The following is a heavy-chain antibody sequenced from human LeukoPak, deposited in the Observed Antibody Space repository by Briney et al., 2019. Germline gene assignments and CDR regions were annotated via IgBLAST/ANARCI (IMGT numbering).Heavy chain of an antibody. V-gene: IGHV4-34*01. CDR1: GGSFSGYY. CDR2: INHSGST. D-gene: IGHD6-13*01. J-gene: IGHJ4*02. Sequence: SETLSLTCAVYGGSFSGYYWSWIRQPPGKGLEWIGEINHSGSTNYNPSLKRRVTISVDTSKNQFSLKLSSVTAADTAVYYCARGQLYSSSWYVRTPFDYWGQGTLVTVSS. CDR3: ARGQLYSSSWYVRTPFDY.